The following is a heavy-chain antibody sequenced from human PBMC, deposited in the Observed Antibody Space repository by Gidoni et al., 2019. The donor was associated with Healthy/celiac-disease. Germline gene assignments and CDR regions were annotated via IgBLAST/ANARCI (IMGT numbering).Heavy chain of an antibody. Sequence: QITLKESGTPLVKPTQTLTLTCPLSGLSLSTSGVGVGWIRQPPGKALEWLALIYWNDDKRYSPSLKSRLTITKDTSKNQVVLTMTNMDPVDTATYYCAHSPRWLQLRYWGQGTLVTVSS. CDR1: GLSLSTSGVG. CDR2: IYWNDDK. J-gene: IGHJ4*02. D-gene: IGHD5-12*01. CDR3: AHSPRWLQLRY. V-gene: IGHV2-5*01.